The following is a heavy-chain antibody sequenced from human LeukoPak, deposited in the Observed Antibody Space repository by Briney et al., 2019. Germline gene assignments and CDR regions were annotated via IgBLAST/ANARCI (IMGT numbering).Heavy chain of an antibody. J-gene: IGHJ6*02. CDR1: GFTFSSYG. CDR3: ARETYYYGSGTQEVGMDV. Sequence: GGSLRLSCAASGFTFSSYGMHWARQAPGKGLEWVAVIWYDGSNKYYADSVKGRFTISRDNSKNTLYLQMNSLRAEDTAVYYCARETYYYGSGTQEVGMDVWGQGTTVTVSS. CDR2: IWYDGSNK. V-gene: IGHV3-33*01. D-gene: IGHD3-10*01.